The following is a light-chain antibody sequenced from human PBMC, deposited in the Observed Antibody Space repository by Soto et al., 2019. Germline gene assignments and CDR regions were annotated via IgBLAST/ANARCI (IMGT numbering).Light chain of an antibody. CDR2: SAS. CDR3: QQADTFPIT. Sequence: DIQMTQSPSTLSGSVGDRVTITCRASQNIRSRLAWFQQKPGRAPKLLIYSASSLQSGVPSRFSGSGFGTDFTLTISSLQPEDFATYYCQQADTFPITFGQGTRLEI. J-gene: IGKJ5*01. V-gene: IGKV1-12*01. CDR1: QNIRSR.